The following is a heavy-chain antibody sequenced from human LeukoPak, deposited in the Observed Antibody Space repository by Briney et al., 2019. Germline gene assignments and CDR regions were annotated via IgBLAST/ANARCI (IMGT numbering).Heavy chain of an antibody. CDR1: GYTFTGYD. J-gene: IGHJ3*02. CDR3: ATTGGSYGDAFDI. CDR2: MNPNCGNT. V-gene: IGHV1-8*03. Sequence: GASVKVSCKASGYTFTGYDINWVRQATGQGLEWMGWMNPNCGNTGYAQKFQGRVTITRNTSISTAYMELSSLRSEDTAVYYCATTGGSYGDAFDIWGQGTMVTVSS. D-gene: IGHD1-26*01.